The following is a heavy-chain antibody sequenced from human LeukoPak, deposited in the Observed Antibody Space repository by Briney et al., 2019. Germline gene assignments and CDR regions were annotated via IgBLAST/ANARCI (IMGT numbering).Heavy chain of an antibody. V-gene: IGHV3-7*01. D-gene: IGHD1-26*01. CDR3: AQSAYSGSYLTN. J-gene: IGHJ4*02. CDR2: IKEDGSER. Sequence: GSLRLSCEGSAFIFSGHWMNWVRQTPGKGLGWVASIKEDGSERQYVDSVKGRFSISRDNTKGSLFLQLNSLRAEDTAVYYCAQSAYSGSYLTNWGQGTLVTVSS. CDR1: AFIFSGHW.